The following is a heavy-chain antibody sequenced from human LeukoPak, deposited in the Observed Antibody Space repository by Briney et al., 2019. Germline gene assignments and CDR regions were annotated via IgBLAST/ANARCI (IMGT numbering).Heavy chain of an antibody. V-gene: IGHV1-46*01. CDR3: ATEHITGSYYSD. J-gene: IGHJ4*02. CDR2: INPSGATT. CDR1: GNTFTTYY. Sequence: ASVKVSCKASGNTFTTYYIRWVRQAPGQGLEWMGIINPSGATTNYAQKFQGRVTMTRDTSTSTVYMELSSLRSEDTAVYYCATEHITGSYYSDWGQGTLVTVSS. D-gene: IGHD3-10*01.